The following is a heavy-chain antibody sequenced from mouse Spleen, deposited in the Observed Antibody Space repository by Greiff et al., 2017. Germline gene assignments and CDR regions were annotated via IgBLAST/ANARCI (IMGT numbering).Heavy chain of an antibody. CDR3: ARIYSNYTYAMDY. CDR1: GYTFTSYW. J-gene: IGHJ4*01. Sequence: VQLQQSGAELVMPGASVKLSCKASGYTFTSYWMHWVKQRPGQGLEWIGEIDPSDSYTNYNQKLKGKATLTVDKSSSTAYMQLSSLTSEDSAVYYCARIYSNYTYAMDYWGQGTSVTVSS. D-gene: IGHD2-5*01. CDR2: IDPSDSYT. V-gene: IGHV1-69*01.